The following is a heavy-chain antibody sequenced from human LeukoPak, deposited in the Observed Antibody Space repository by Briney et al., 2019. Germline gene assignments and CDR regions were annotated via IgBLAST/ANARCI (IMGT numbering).Heavy chain of an antibody. CDR2: MNPNSGNT. Sequence: ASVKVSCKASGYTFTSYDINWVRQATGQGLEWMGWMNPNSGNTGYAQKFQGRVTLARNTSISTAYMELSSLRSEDTAVYYCARVGDKTYWYFDLWGRGTLVTVSS. J-gene: IGHJ2*01. D-gene: IGHD2-21*02. V-gene: IGHV1-8*01. CDR1: GYTFTSYD. CDR3: ARVGDKTYWYFDL.